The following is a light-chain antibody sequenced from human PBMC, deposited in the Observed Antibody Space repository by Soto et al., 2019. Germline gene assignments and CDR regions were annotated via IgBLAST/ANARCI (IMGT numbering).Light chain of an antibody. V-gene: IGLV2-14*01. J-gene: IGLJ1*01. CDR3: NSYTSSGTYV. CDR1: SSDVGGYNY. CDR2: GVS. Sequence: QSVLTQPASVSGSPGQSITISCTGTSSDVGGYNYVSWYQQHPGKAPKLMIYGVSNRPSGVYSRFSGSKSGNTASLTISGLQAEDEADYYCNSYTSSGTYVFGTGTKLTVL.